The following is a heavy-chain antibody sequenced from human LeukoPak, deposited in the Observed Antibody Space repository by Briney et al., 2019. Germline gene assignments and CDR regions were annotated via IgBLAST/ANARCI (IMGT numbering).Heavy chain of an antibody. J-gene: IGHJ1*01. CDR1: GFTFSGSY. CDR2: IKQDGSEK. V-gene: IGHV3-7*01. Sequence: GGSLRLSCAASGFTFSGSYMSWVRQAPGKGLEWVANIKQDGSEKYYVDSVKGRFTISRDNAKNSLYLQMNSLRAEDTAVYYCARAVGSSWYEYFQHWGQGTLVTVSS. CDR3: ARAVGSSWYEYFQH. D-gene: IGHD6-13*01.